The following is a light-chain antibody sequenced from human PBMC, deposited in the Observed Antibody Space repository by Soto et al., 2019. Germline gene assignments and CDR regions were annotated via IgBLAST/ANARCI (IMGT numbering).Light chain of an antibody. Sequence: SYELPQPPSVSVAPGQTAKITCGENNIGSKSVHWYQQKPGQAPVLVVYDDRDRPSGIPERFSGSNSANTATLTTSRVEAGHEDDNKCQVWDSNSDHYVFRTGTKV. CDR2: DDR. V-gene: IGLV3-21*02. CDR3: QVWDSNSDHYV. CDR1: NIGSKS. J-gene: IGLJ1*01.